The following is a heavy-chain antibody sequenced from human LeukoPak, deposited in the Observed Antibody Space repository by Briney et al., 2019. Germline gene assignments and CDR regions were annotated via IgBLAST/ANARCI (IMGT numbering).Heavy chain of an antibody. V-gene: IGHV3-53*01. D-gene: IGHD2-15*01. J-gene: IGHJ4*02. Sequence: PGGSLRLSCAASGFTVSSNYMSWVRQAPGRGLEWVSVIYSGGSTYYADSVKGRFTMSRDNSKTTLYFQMNRLRAEDTCVYYCARGPCSGGTCPFDYWGQGTLVTVSS. CDR2: IYSGGST. CDR1: GFTVSSNY. CDR3: ARGPCSGGTCPFDY.